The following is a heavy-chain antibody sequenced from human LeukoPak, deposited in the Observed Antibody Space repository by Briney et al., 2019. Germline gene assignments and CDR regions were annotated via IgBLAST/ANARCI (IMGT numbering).Heavy chain of an antibody. J-gene: IGHJ4*02. D-gene: IGHD1-26*01. Sequence: GGSLRLSCAASGFTFSNYGMHWVRQAPGKGLEWVAFIRSDESNKYYADSVKGRFTISRDNSKNTLYLQMNSLTAEDTAVYYCVREATGYSFADYWGQGTLVSVSS. V-gene: IGHV3-30*02. CDR1: GFTFSNYG. CDR3: VREATGYSFADY. CDR2: IRSDESNK.